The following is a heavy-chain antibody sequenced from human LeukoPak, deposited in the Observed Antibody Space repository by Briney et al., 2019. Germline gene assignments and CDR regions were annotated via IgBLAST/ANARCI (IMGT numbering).Heavy chain of an antibody. J-gene: IGHJ4*02. D-gene: IGHD5-18*01. CDR2: ISYDGSNI. CDR1: GFTFSSYA. V-gene: IGHV3-30*04. Sequence: GGSLRLSCAASGFTFSSYAMHWIRQAPGKGLEWVAVISYDGSNIYYADSVKGRFTISRDNSKNTLYLQMNSLRAEDTAVYYCARADVDTTMAYFFDYWGQGTLVTVSS. CDR3: ARADVDTTMAYFFDY.